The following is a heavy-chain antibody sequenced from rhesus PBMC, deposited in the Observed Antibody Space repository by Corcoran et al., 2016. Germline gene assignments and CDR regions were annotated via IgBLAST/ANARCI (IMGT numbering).Heavy chain of an antibody. D-gene: IGHD4-29*01. V-gene: IGHV4S11*01. CDR2: ISGRSSRT. CDR3: AREYGSNYVRFDV. CDR1: GGSISSNS. Sequence: QVPLQESGPELVKPSETLSLTCAVSGGSISSNSWRWIRPPPGKGLEWIGYISGRSSRTNYNPSLKSRVTLSVDTSKNQLSLKLSSVTAADTAVYYCAREYGSNYVRFDVWGPGVLVTVSS. J-gene: IGHJ5-1*01.